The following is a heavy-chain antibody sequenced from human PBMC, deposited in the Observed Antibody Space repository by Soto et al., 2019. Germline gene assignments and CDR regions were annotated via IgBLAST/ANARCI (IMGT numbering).Heavy chain of an antibody. CDR1: GGSISSYY. Sequence: PSETLSLTCTVSGGSISSYYWSWIRQPPGKGLEWIGYIYYGGSTNYNPSLKSRVTISVDTSKNQFSLKLSSVTAADTAVYYCARSHVVTVGNGMDVWGQGTTVTVSS. CDR3: ARSHVVTVGNGMDV. D-gene: IGHD2-15*01. J-gene: IGHJ6*02. V-gene: IGHV4-59*01. CDR2: IYYGGST.